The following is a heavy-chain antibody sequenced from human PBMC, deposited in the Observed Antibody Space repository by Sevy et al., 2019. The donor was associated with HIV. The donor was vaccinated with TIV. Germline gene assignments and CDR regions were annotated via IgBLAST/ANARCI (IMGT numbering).Heavy chain of an antibody. CDR2: INPSTGGT. Sequence: ASVKVSCKASGYSFTGYFLHWLRQAPGQGLEWMGWINPSTGGTMSAQNFKGRVTMTRDTSISTAYMQLSGLKSDDTAVYYCARELDDFWSGYQYWGQGSLVTVSS. J-gene: IGHJ4*02. CDR3: ARELDDFWSGYQY. CDR1: GYSFTGYF. D-gene: IGHD3-3*01. V-gene: IGHV1-2*02.